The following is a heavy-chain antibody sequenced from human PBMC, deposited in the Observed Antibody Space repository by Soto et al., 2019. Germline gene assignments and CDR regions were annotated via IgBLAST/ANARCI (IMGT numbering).Heavy chain of an antibody. D-gene: IGHD6-13*01. V-gene: IGHV1-18*01. J-gene: IGHJ4*02. Sequence: QVQLVQSGAEVKKPGASVKVSCKASGYTFTSYGISWVRQAPGQGLEWMGWISAYNGNTNYAQKLQGRVTMTTGTTTSTAYMELRSLRSDDTAVYYCARAPSSSWYPAPLDYWGQGTLVTVSS. CDR3: ARAPSSSWYPAPLDY. CDR2: ISAYNGNT. CDR1: GYTFTSYG.